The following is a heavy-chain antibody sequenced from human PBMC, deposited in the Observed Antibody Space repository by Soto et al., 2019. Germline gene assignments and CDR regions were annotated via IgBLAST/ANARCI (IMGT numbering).Heavy chain of an antibody. Sequence: PSETLSLTCSVSGASTVSHYHWTCIRQPPGKGLECMGYIFNSGTTFYNPSLTSRLSISMDTSGNHFSLELRSVTAADTAVYYCALALGPTTGLDYWGQGTLVTVSS. CDR2: IFNSGTT. V-gene: IGHV4-31*02. J-gene: IGHJ4*02. D-gene: IGHD1-26*01. CDR1: GASTVSHYH. CDR3: ALALGPTTGLDY.